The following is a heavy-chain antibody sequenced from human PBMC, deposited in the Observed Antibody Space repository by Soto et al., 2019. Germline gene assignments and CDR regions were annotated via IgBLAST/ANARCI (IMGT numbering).Heavy chain of an antibody. V-gene: IGHV4-34*01. J-gene: IGHJ6*03. CDR2: INHSGST. CDR1: GGSFSGYY. CDR3: ARAQRTVDYNYYYYMDV. Sequence: SETLSLTCAVYGGSFSGYYWSWIRQPPGKGLEWIGEINHSGSTNYNPSLKSRVTISVDTSKNQFSLKLSSVTAADTAVYYCARAQRTVDYNYYYYMDVWGKGTTVTVSS.